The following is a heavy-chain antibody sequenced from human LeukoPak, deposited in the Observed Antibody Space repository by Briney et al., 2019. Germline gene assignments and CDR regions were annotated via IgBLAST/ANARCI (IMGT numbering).Heavy chain of an antibody. Sequence: PGGSLRLSCAASGFTFSSYGMHWVRQAPGKGLEWVAFTRYDGSDKYYVDSVKGRFTTSRDNSKNTLYLQMNSLRAEDTAMYFCAKDRHVWGYSYGQTFDYWGQGTLVIVSS. J-gene: IGHJ4*02. CDR1: GFTFSSYG. D-gene: IGHD5-18*01. V-gene: IGHV3-30*02. CDR2: TRYDGSDK. CDR3: AKDRHVWGYSYGQTFDY.